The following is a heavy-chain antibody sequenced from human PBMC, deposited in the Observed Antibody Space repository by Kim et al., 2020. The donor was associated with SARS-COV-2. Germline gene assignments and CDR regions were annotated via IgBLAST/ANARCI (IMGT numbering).Heavy chain of an antibody. V-gene: IGHV4-59*13. CDR1: GGSISSYY. J-gene: IGHJ4*02. CDR3: ARDAHSGSYFWRNFDY. Sequence: SETLSLTCTVSGGSISSYYWSWIRQPPGKGLEWIGYIYYSGSTNYNPSLKSRVTISVDTSKNQFSLKLSSVTAADTAVYYCARDAHSGSYFWRNFDYWGQGTLVTVSS. CDR2: IYYSGST. D-gene: IGHD1-26*01.